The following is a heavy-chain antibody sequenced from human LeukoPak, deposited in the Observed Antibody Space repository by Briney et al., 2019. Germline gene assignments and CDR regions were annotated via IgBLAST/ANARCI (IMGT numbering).Heavy chain of an antibody. CDR3: ARVPNAIPYGYGSGPHDQS. Sequence: GASVKVSCKASGYTFTGYYMHWVRQAPGQGLEWMGRINPNSGGTNSAQKFQGRVTMTRDTSISTAYMELSRLRSEDTAVYYCARVPNAIPYGYGSGPHDQSWGQGTLVTVSS. J-gene: IGHJ5*02. D-gene: IGHD3-10*01. CDR2: INPNSGGT. V-gene: IGHV1-2*06. CDR1: GYTFTGYY.